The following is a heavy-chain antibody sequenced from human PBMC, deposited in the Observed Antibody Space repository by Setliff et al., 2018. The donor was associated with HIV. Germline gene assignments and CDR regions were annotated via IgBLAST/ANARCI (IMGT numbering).Heavy chain of an antibody. V-gene: IGHV4-31*03. CDR3: ARAPRLTRIFTPLYFDY. Sequence: PSETLSLTCTVSGGSISSDGYYWGWIRQHPGKGLEWFAYIHYGGSAYYNPSLKSRVTISVDTSKNQFSLKLTSVAAADTAVYYRARAPRLTRIFTPLYFDYWGQGTLVTVSS. J-gene: IGHJ4*02. CDR1: GGSISSDGYY. CDR2: IHYGGSA. D-gene: IGHD3-3*01.